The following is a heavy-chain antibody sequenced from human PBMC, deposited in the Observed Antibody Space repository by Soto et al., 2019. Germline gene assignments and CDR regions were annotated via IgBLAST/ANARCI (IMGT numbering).Heavy chain of an antibody. CDR2: IHHSGST. J-gene: IGHJ4*02. D-gene: IGHD6-19*01. CDR1: GGSISSYY. Sequence: PSETLSLTCTASGGSISSYYWSWFRQPPGKGLEWIGYIHHSGSTNYNPSLRSRVTISVDTSKNQFSLNLSSVTAEDTAVYYCARLTSGWYSYWGPGTLVTVSS. V-gene: IGHV4-59*08. CDR3: ARLTSGWYSY.